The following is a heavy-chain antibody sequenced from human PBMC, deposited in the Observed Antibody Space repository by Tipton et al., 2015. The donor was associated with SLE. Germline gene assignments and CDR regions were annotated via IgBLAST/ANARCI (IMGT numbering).Heavy chain of an antibody. J-gene: IGHJ4*02. D-gene: IGHD6-25*01. CDR2: ISSSGGTI. V-gene: IGHV3-48*03. CDR3: ARGFLGMKAAQYYFDY. Sequence: SLRLSCAASGLTFSSYEMNWVRQAPGKGLEWVSYISSSGGTIYYADSVKGRFTISRDNAKNSLYLQMNSLRAEDTAVYYCARGFLGMKAAQYYFDYWGQGTLVTVSS. CDR1: GLTFSSYE.